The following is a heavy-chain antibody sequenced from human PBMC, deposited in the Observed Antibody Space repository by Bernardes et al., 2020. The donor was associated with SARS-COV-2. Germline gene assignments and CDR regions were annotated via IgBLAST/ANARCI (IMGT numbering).Heavy chain of an antibody. CDR2: IWYAGSSK. J-gene: IGHJ4*02. D-gene: IGHD1-7*01. V-gene: IGHV3-33*08. CDR3: ARAATTSPPERGD. Sequence: VGSLILSCAASGFTFRNSGMHWVRQAPGPGLEWLAVIWYAGSSKLYADSVKGRFTISRDNSKNTLYLQMNSLRAEDTAVYYCARAATTSPPERGDWGQGTLVTGSS. CDR1: GFTFRNSG.